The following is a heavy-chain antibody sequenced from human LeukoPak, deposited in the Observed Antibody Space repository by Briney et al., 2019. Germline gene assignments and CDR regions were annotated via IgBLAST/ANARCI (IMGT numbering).Heavy chain of an antibody. CDR2: ISSSSSSI. CDR3: ARDPGYCGGDCYSKFDY. Sequence: GGSLRLSCAASGFTFSSYSMNWVRQAPGKGLEWVSFISSSSSSINYADSVKGRFTISRDNAKNSLYLQMNSLRAEDTAVYYCARDPGYCGGDCYSKFDYWGQGTLVTVSS. D-gene: IGHD2-21*02. CDR1: GFTFSSYS. V-gene: IGHV3-21*01. J-gene: IGHJ4*02.